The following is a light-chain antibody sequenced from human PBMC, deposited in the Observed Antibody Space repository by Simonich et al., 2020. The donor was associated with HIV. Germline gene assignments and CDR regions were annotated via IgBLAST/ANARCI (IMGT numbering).Light chain of an antibody. J-gene: IGKJ3*01. CDR1: QGISNS. V-gene: IGKV1-NL1*01. CDR2: AAS. CDR3: QQYYYTPLFT. Sequence: DIQMTQSPSSLSASVGDRVTITCRASQGISNSLAWYQPKPGKAPKLLLYAASRLESGVPSRFSGSGSGTDYTLTISSLQPEDFATYYCQQYYYTPLFTFGPGTKVDIK.